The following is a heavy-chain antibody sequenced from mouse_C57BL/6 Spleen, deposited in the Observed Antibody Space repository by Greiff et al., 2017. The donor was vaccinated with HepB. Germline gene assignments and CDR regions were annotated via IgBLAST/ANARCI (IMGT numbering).Heavy chain of an antibody. CDR1: GYSFTDYN. CDR3: AREGFTTVADYFDD. Sequence: EVKLMESGPELVKPGASVKISCKASGYSFTDYNMNWVKQSNGKSLEWIGVINPNYGTTSYNQKFKGKATLTVDQSSSTAYMQLNSLTSEDSAVYYCAREGFTTVADYFDDWGQGTTLTVSS. J-gene: IGHJ2*01. CDR2: INPNYGTT. D-gene: IGHD1-1*01. V-gene: IGHV1-39*01.